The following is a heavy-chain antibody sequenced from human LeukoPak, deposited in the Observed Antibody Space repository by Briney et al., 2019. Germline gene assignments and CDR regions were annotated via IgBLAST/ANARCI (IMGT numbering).Heavy chain of an antibody. D-gene: IGHD2-15*01. CDR3: ARPPPDILGAFDI. Sequence: GRSLRLSCAASGFTFSSYGMHWVRQAPGKGLEWVAVIWYDGSNKYYADSVKGRFTISRDNSKNTLYLQMNSLRAEDTAVYYCARPPPDILGAFDIWGQGTMVTVSS. V-gene: IGHV3-33*01. CDR1: GFTFSSYG. CDR2: IWYDGSNK. J-gene: IGHJ3*02.